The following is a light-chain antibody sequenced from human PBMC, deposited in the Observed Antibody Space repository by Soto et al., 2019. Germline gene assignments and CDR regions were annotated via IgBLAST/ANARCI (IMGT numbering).Light chain of an antibody. CDR2: GAS. V-gene: IGKV3-20*01. CDR1: QSVSSSF. J-gene: IGKJ5*01. CDR3: QQHGSSPIT. Sequence: EIGLTQSPGTLSLSPGERATLSCRASQSVSSSFLVWYLQKPGQAPRLLIYGASSRATGIPDRFSGSGSGTDFTLTISRLEPEDFAVYYCQQHGSSPITFGQGTRLEIK.